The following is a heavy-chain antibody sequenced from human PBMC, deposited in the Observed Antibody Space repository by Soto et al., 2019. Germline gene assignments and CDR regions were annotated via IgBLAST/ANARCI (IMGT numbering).Heavy chain of an antibody. CDR1: GFSLSTTGVG. V-gene: IGHV2-5*02. Sequence: QITLKESGPTLVRPTQTLTLTCTFSGFSLSTTGVGVGWIRQPPGKALEWLALIYWDDDKRYSPSLKSRLTINKDTFKHEAILTMTNMVPVDTATYSCAQRLRDYGLGRERANSFDPWGQGTLVTVSS. CDR3: AQRLRDYGLGRERANSFDP. D-gene: IGHD3-10*01. J-gene: IGHJ5*02. CDR2: IYWDDDK.